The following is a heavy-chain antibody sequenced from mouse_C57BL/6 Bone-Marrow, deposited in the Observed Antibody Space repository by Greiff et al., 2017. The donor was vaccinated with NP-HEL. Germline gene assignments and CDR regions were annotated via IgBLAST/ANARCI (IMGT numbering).Heavy chain of an antibody. V-gene: IGHV1-19*01. CDR1: GYTFTDYY. CDR2: INPYNGGT. CDR3: ARKKIYYYGSRWYFDV. J-gene: IGHJ1*03. Sequence: EVQLQQSGPVLVKPGASVKMSCKASGYTFTDYYMNWVKQSHGKSLEWIGVINPYNGGTSYNQKFKGQATLTVDKSSSTAYMELNSLTSEDSAVYYCARKKIYYYGSRWYFDVWGTGTTVTVSS. D-gene: IGHD1-1*01.